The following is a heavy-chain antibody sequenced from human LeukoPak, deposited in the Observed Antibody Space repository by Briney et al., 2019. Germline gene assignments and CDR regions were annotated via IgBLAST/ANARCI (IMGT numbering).Heavy chain of an antibody. D-gene: IGHD3-22*01. Sequence: GGSLRLSCEASGFSFSSYAMSWVRQAPGKGLEWVSSVSESGTNTYYADSVKGRFTISRDNSKNTLYLQMNSLRAEDTAVYYCAKGGDSSGYHQYYFDYWGQGTLVTVSS. V-gene: IGHV3-23*01. CDR1: GFSFSSYA. CDR3: AKGGDSSGYHQYYFDY. CDR2: VSESGTNT. J-gene: IGHJ4*02.